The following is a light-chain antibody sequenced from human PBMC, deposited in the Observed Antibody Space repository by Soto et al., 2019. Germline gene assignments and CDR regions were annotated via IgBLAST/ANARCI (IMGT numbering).Light chain of an antibody. Sequence: QSVVSQPASVSRSPGQSITISCTGPSSDVGSYNLVSWYQQHPGKAPKVMIYEVSKRPSGVPNRFSGSKSGNTASLTISGLQAEDEADYYCCSYAGSSTYVFGTGTKVTVL. J-gene: IGLJ1*01. CDR1: SSDVGSYNL. CDR3: CSYAGSSTYV. V-gene: IGLV2-23*02. CDR2: EVS.